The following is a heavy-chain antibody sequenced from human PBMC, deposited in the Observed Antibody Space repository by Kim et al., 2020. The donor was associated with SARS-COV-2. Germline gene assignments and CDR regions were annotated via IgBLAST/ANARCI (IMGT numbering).Heavy chain of an antibody. Sequence: GESLKISCKGSGYSFTSYWISLVRQMPGKGLEWMGRIDPSDSYTNYSPSFQGHVTISADKSISTAYLQWSSLKASDTAMYYCARLQIGFGELLGPYYYYGMDVWGQGTTVTVSS. D-gene: IGHD3-10*01. CDR2: IDPSDSYT. CDR3: ARLQIGFGELLGPYYYYGMDV. CDR1: GYSFTSYW. V-gene: IGHV5-10-1*01. J-gene: IGHJ6*02.